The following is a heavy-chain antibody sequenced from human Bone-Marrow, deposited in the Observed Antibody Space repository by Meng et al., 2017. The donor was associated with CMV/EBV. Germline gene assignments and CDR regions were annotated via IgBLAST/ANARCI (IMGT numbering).Heavy chain of an antibody. CDR2: IYPADSDT. J-gene: IGHJ6*01. CDR1: GHTFTTYW. V-gene: IGHV5-51*01. CDR3: ATSSGTYRDYYYGMDV. D-gene: IGHD1-26*01. Sequence: GESLKISCKGSGHTFTTYWIVWVRQMPGKGLEWMGIIYPADSDTRYSPSFQGQVTISADKSSNTAYLQWSSLKASDTAMYYCATSSGTYRDYYYGMDVWGQGTTVTVSS.